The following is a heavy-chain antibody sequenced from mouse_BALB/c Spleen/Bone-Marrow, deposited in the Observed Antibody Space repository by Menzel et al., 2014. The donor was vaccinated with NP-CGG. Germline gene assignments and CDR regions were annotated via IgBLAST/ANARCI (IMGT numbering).Heavy chain of an antibody. CDR3: TRSYYGIYFDL. CDR2: INPSNGGT. J-gene: IGHJ1*01. V-gene: IGHV1S81*02. D-gene: IGHD2-1*01. CDR1: GYTFTSYY. Sequence: VQRVESRAELVKPGASVKLSCKASGYTFTSYYMYWVKQRPGQGLEWIGEINPSNGGTSFNEKFKSKATLTVDKSSSTAYMHLSRLTDEAAVVYYCTRSYYGIYFDLWGAGTTVTVSS.